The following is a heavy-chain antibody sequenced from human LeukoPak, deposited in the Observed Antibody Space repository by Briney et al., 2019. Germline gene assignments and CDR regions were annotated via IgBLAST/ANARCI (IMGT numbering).Heavy chain of an antibody. Sequence: GVSLTLSCAASGFTFKHFTKNWVRQAPGKGLVWLSYFTSSLNYISYACSVTGHFTISRDNANTSLSMEMNSLRAQDTAVYYCARDVGRSSDWQPRLYCDMDVWGQGTTVTVSS. V-gene: IGHV3-21*01. J-gene: IGHJ6*02. D-gene: IGHD6-19*01. CDR3: ARDVGRSSDWQPRLYCDMDV. CDR2: FTSSLNYI. CDR1: GFTFKHFT.